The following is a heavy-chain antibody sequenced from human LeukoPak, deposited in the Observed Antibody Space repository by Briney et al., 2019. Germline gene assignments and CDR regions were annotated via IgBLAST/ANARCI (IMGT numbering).Heavy chain of an antibody. D-gene: IGHD6-13*01. CDR1: GGSISSYY. J-gene: IGHJ4*02. CDR3: ARASISIAGPFDY. V-gene: IGHV4-59*01. Sequence: SETLSLTCTVSGGSISSYYWSWIRQPLGEGLEWIGYIYYRGSTSYNPSLNSRVTISVDTSKNQFSLRLSSVTTADTAVYYCARASISIAGPFDYWGQETLVTVSS. CDR2: IYYRGST.